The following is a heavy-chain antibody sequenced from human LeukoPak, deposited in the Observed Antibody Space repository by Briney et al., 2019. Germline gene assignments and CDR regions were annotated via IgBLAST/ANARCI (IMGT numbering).Heavy chain of an antibody. J-gene: IGHJ4*02. CDR2: INPNSGGT. Sequence: ASVKVSCKASGYTFTGYYMHWVRQAPGQGLEWMGWINPNSGGTNYAQKFQGWVTMTRDTSISTAYMELSRLRSDDTAVYYCARGFRITMVRGVIAFDYWGQGTLVTVSS. CDR1: GYTFTGYY. D-gene: IGHD3-10*01. V-gene: IGHV1-2*04. CDR3: ARGFRITMVRGVIAFDY.